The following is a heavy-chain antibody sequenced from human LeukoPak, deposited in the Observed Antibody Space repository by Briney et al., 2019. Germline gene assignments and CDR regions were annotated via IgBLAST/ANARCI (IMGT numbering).Heavy chain of an antibody. J-gene: IGHJ6*02. D-gene: IGHD3-10*01. CDR1: GFTVSSNY. Sequence: GGSQRLSCAASGFTVSSNYMSWVRQAPGKGLEWVSVIYSGGSTYYADSVKGRFTISRDNSKNTLYLQMNSLRAEDTAVYYCARGPISMVRGVKTRYYYYGMDVWGQGTTVTVSS. CDR3: ARGPISMVRGVKTRYYYYGMDV. V-gene: IGHV3-66*01. CDR2: IYSGGST.